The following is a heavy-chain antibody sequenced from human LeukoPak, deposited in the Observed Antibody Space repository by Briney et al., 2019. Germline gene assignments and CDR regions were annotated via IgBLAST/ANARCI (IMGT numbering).Heavy chain of an antibody. D-gene: IGHD2-2*01. V-gene: IGHV4-4*02. CDR1: GGSIDITNY. Sequence: SETLSLTCGVSGGSIDITNYWSWVRLAPGKGLEWIGEISHDGTRNYNPSLRSRVAMSFDRANNYFSLSLTAVTAADTALYYCTRESRPFCPFAFWGQGVMVTVSS. J-gene: IGHJ4*02. CDR2: ISHDGTR. CDR3: TRESRPFCPFAF.